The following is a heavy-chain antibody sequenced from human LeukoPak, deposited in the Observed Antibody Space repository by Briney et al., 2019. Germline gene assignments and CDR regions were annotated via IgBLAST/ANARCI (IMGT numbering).Heavy chain of an antibody. D-gene: IGHD3-16*01. CDR1: ARSISGVGYS. Sequence: KSSETLSLTCALSARSISGVGYSGRWIRQPPGKGLEWIGYIYHSGSTYYNSSLKSRVTISVDRSKNQFSLKLTSVTAADTAVYYLARLRRYDYFIDYRGQGTLVTVCS. V-gene: IGHV4-30-2*01. CDR3: ARLRRYDYFIDY. J-gene: IGHJ4*02. CDR2: IYHSGST.